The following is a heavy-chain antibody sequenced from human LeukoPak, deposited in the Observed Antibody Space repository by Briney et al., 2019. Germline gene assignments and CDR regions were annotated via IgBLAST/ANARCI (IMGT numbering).Heavy chain of an antibody. CDR3: ASYRYGSSFAFDI. Sequence: HPGGSLLLSCGASGFTVSTNYMSWVRQAPGKGLEWVSIIYSGGSTYYADSVKGRFTISRDNSKNTLYLQMNSLRAEDTAVYYCASYRYGSSFAFDIWGQGTMVTVSS. J-gene: IGHJ3*02. CDR1: GFTVSTNY. V-gene: IGHV3-66*01. D-gene: IGHD6-6*01. CDR2: IYSGGST.